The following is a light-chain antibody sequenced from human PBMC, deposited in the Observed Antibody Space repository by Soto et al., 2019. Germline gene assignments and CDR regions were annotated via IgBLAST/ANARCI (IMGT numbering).Light chain of an antibody. CDR2: DAS. V-gene: IGKV3-11*01. CDR3: QQRSNWPPIP. J-gene: IGKJ5*01. Sequence: ESVLTQPPATLALSAGERATLSCRASQSVSSYLAWYQQKPGQAPRLLIYDASNRATGIPARFSGSGSGTEFTLTISSLEPEDFAVYYCQQRSNWPPIPFGQGTRLEI. CDR1: QSVSSY.